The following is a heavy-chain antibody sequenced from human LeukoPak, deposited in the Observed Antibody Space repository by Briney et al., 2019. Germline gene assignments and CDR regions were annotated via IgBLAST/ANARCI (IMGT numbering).Heavy chain of an antibody. V-gene: IGHV4-59*12. CDR2: IDDSGST. CDR3: AGDEYCSGGSCGYYYYGMDV. J-gene: IGHJ6*02. CDR1: GGSISSFY. D-gene: IGHD2-15*01. Sequence: SETLSLTCIVSGGSISSFYWSWIRQPPGKGLEWIGYIDDSGSTSYNPSLKSRVTISVDTSKNQFSLKLSSVTAADTAVYYCAGDEYCSGGSCGYYYYGMDVWGQGTTVTVSS.